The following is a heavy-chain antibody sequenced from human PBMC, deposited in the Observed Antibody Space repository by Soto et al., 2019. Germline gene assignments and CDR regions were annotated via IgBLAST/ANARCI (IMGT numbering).Heavy chain of an antibody. CDR1: GFTFSIYA. V-gene: IGHV3-23*01. CDR2: ISSSSGRTT. CDR3: AQMTVLTTSAFEM. D-gene: IGHD2-21*02. J-gene: IGHJ3*02. Sequence: GGSLRLSCAASGFTFSIYAMTWVRQAPGKGLEWVSEISSSSGRTTRYADSVKGRFTISRDNSKNTLYLQMNSLRADDTAVYFCAQMTVLTTSAFEMWGQGTMVTVSS.